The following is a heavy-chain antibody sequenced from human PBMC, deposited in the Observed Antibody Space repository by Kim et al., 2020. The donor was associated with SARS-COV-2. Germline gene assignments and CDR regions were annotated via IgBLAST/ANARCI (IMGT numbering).Heavy chain of an antibody. D-gene: IGHD1-20*01. J-gene: IGHJ4*01. V-gene: IGHV4-59*02. CDR3: ARETYPLYSYNWLRHFDY. CDR1: GGSVNNKY. CDR2: VYYSGAT. Sequence: SETLSLTCSVSGGSVNNKYWSWIRQPPGKRLEWIGYVYYSGATNYNPSLESQVTISVDTFKNLFSLTFSSVTAADTAVHYCARETYPLYSYNWLRHFDY.